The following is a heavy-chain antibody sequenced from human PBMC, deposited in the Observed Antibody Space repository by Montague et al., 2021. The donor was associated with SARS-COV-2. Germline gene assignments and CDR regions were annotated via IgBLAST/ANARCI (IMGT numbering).Heavy chain of an antibody. CDR1: GGSISSYY. J-gene: IGHJ4*02. D-gene: IGHD6-13*01. V-gene: IGHV4-59*01. Sequence: SETLSLTCTVSGGSISSYYWSWIRQPPGKGLEWIGYIYYSGSTNYNPSLKSRVTISVDTSKNQFSLKLSSVTAADTAVYYCARGTAAGANFDYWGQGTLVTVSS. CDR3: ARGTAAGANFDY. CDR2: IYYSGST.